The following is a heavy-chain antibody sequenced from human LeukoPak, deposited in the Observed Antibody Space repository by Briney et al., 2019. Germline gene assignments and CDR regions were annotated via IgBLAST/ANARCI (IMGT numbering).Heavy chain of an antibody. Sequence: PGGSLRLSCAASGFTFSSYAMSWVRQAPGKGLEGVSAISGSGGSTYYADSVKGRFTISRDNSKNTLYLQMNSLRAEDTAVYYCAKITGSVVAVYFDYWGQGTLVTVSS. J-gene: IGHJ4*02. V-gene: IGHV3-23*01. CDR2: ISGSGGST. CDR1: GFTFSSYA. CDR3: AKITGSVVAVYFDY. D-gene: IGHD2-15*01.